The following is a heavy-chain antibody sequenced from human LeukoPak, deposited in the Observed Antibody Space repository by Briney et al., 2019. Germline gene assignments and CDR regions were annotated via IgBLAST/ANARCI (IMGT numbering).Heavy chain of an antibody. J-gene: IGHJ4*02. D-gene: IGHD2-2*01. CDR3: SRETAGTSWF. CDR1: GGSISSSNYY. Sequence: SETLSLTCTVSGGSISSSNYYWAWIRQPPGKGLEWIGSIYYSGSTFYSPSLKSRVTKSVDTSKNQFSLKLSSVTAADTAVYYCSRETAGTSWFWGQGTLVSVSS. CDR2: IYYSGST. V-gene: IGHV4-39*01.